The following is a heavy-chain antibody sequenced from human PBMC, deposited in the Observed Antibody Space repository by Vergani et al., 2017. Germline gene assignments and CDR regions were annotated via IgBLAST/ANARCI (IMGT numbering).Heavy chain of an antibody. Sequence: QVQLQESGPGLVKPSETLSLTCTVSGGSISSYYWSWIRQPPGKGLEWIGEINHSGSTNYNPSLKSRVTISVDTSKNQFSLKLSSVTAADTAVYYCARGLFVAADRSCRFDPWGQGTLVTVSS. D-gene: IGHD6-13*01. J-gene: IGHJ5*02. CDR1: GGSISSYY. V-gene: IGHV4-34*01. CDR2: INHSGST. CDR3: ARGLFVAADRSCRFDP.